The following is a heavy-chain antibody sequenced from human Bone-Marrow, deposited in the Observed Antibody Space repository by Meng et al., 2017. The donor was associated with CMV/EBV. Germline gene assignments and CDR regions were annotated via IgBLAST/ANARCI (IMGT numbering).Heavy chain of an antibody. V-gene: IGHV4-61*01. J-gene: IGHJ4*02. CDR1: GASVSSGSSY. Sequence: TVSGASVSSGSSYWTWIRQPPGQGLEWIGFIYYSGSTNYNPSLKSRVTISVDTSKNQFSLKLSSVTAADTAVYYCARIPYLKYYFDYWGQGTLVTVSS. CDR3: ARIPYLKYYFDY. CDR2: IYYSGST.